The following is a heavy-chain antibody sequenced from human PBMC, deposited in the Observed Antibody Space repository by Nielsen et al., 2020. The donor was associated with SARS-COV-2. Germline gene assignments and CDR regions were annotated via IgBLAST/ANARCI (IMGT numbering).Heavy chain of an antibody. CDR1: GYTLSELS. Sequence: ASVKVSCKVSGYTLSELSIHWVRQAPGKGLEWMGGFDPGDAETVYAQKFQGRITMTEDTSADTAYMDLSSLRTEDTAVYYCATSLVAATFGVLDYWGPGTLVTVSS. V-gene: IGHV1-24*01. CDR2: FDPGDAET. J-gene: IGHJ4*02. D-gene: IGHD2-15*01. CDR3: ATSLVAATFGVLDY.